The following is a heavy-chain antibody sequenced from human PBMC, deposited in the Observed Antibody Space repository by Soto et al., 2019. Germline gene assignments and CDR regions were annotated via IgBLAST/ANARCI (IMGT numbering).Heavy chain of an antibody. J-gene: IGHJ5*02. V-gene: IGHV6-1*01. D-gene: IGHD6-13*01. CDR1: GDSVSSNSAA. CDR3: ARESTFRPRGIAAAGTGWFDP. CDR2: TYYRSKWYN. Sequence: KQSQTLSLPCAISGDSVSSNSAAWNWIRQSPSRGLEWLGRTYYRSKWYNDYAVSVKSRITINPDTSKNQFSLQLNSVTPEDTAVYYCARESTFRPRGIAAAGTGWFDPWGQGTLVTVSS.